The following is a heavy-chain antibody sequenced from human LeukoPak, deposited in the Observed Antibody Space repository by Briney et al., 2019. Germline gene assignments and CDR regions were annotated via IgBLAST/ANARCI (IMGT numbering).Heavy chain of an antibody. CDR2: ISGSGGST. D-gene: IGHD6-19*01. CDR3: ARGSGWYFP. CDR1: GLTFSSYA. Sequence: GGSLRLSCAASGLTFSSYAMSWVRQAPGKGLEWVSGISGSGGSTYYADSVKGRFTISRDNAKNSLYLQMNSPRAEDTAVYYCARGSGWYFPWGQGTLVTVSS. V-gene: IGHV3-23*01. J-gene: IGHJ5*02.